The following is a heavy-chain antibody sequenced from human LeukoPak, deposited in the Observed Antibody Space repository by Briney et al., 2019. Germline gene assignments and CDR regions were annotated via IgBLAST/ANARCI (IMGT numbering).Heavy chain of an antibody. CDR2: IYTSGST. J-gene: IGHJ3*02. CDR1: GGSISGYY. D-gene: IGHD6-13*01. V-gene: IGHV4-4*07. Sequence: SETLSLTCTVSGGSISGYYWSWIRQPAGKGLEWIGRIYTSGSTNYNPSLKSRVTMSVDTSKNQFSLKLSSVTAADTAVYYCAREDSSSWYWAFDIWGQGTMVTVSS. CDR3: AREDSSSWYWAFDI.